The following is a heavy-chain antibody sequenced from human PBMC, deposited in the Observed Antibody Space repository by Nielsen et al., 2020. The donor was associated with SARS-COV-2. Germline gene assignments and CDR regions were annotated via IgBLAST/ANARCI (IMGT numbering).Heavy chain of an antibody. V-gene: IGHV3-7*03. D-gene: IGHD6-13*01. Sequence: GESLKISCAASGFTFSSYWMSWVRQAPGKGLEWVANIKQDGSEKYYVDSVKGRFTISRDNAKNSLYLQMNSLRSEDTAVYYCARDQVGYDVAYWGQGTLVTVSS. CDR3: ARDQVGYDVAY. CDR2: IKQDGSEK. J-gene: IGHJ4*02. CDR1: GFTFSSYW.